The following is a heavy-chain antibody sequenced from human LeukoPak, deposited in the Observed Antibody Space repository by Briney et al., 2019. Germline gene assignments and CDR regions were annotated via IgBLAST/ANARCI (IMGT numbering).Heavy chain of an antibody. CDR1: GASFTGYY. CDR2: INHSGGT. J-gene: IGHJ6*02. V-gene: IGHV4-34*01. Sequence: PSETLSLTCAVYGASFTGYYWSWFRQPPGKGLEWIGEINHSGGTNYNPSLKSRVTISLDTSNNQFPLKLSSVTAADTAVYYRARLLPLQGGDVWGQGTTVTVSS. CDR3: ARLLPLQGGDV. D-gene: IGHD2-15*01.